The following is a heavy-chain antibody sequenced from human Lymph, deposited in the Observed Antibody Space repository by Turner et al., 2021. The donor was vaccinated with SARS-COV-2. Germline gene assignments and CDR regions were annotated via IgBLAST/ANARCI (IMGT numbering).Heavy chain of an antibody. Sequence: EVQLVASGGGLVKPGGSLRPSCAASGFNFSSYSMNWVRQAPGKGLEWVSSISSRSSYIYNADSVKGRFTISRENAKNSLYLQMNSLRAEDTAVYYCARDYYDFWSGYNSYYYGMDVWGQGTTVTVSS. J-gene: IGHJ6*02. CDR3: ARDYYDFWSGYNSYYYGMDV. CDR1: GFNFSSYS. CDR2: ISSRSSYI. V-gene: IGHV3-21*01. D-gene: IGHD3-3*01.